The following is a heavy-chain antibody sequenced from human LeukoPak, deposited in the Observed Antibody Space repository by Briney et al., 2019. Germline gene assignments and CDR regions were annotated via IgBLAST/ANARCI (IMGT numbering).Heavy chain of an antibody. CDR1: GGSFSSYY. D-gene: IGHD6-19*01. V-gene: IGHV4-4*07. CDR2: IYISGST. J-gene: IGHJ4*02. CDR3: ATEGAVTGTVHY. Sequence: SETLSLTCSVSGGSFSSYYWSWIRQPAGKGLEWIGRIYISGSTNYNPSLKSRVTMSVDTSKNQFSLKLSSVTAADTAVYYCATEGAVTGTVHYWGQGTLVTVSS.